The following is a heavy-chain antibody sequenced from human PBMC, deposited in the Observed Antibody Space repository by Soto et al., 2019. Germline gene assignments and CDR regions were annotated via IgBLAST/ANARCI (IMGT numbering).Heavy chain of an antibody. V-gene: IGHV3-48*01. Sequence: AGSLRLSCAPSGFTFSSYIMNWVRKAPGKGLEWVSYISSSSSTIYYADSVKGRFTISRDNAKNSLYLQMNSLRAEDTAVYYCAREADYVNWFDPWGQGTLVTVSS. J-gene: IGHJ5*02. CDR2: ISSSSSTI. D-gene: IGHD4-17*01. CDR1: GFTFSSYI. CDR3: AREADYVNWFDP.